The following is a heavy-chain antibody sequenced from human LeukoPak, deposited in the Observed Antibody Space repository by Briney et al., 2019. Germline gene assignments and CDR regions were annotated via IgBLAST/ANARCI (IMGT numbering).Heavy chain of an antibody. Sequence: PGGSLRLSCSASGFTFSSYAVHWVRQAPGKGLEYVSAISSNGGSTYYADSVKGRFTISRDNSKNTLYLQMSSLRAEDTAVYYCVKTSYSSSFDYWGQGTLVTVSS. CDR2: ISSNGGST. CDR1: GFTFSSYA. V-gene: IGHV3-64D*06. J-gene: IGHJ4*02. CDR3: VKTSYSSSFDY. D-gene: IGHD6-13*01.